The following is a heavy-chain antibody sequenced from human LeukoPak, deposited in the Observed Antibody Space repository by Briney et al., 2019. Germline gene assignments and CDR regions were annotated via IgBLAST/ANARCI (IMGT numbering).Heavy chain of an antibody. D-gene: IGHD3-3*01. CDR1: GGSISSSNW. Sequence: SGTLSLTCAVSGGSISSSNWWSWVRQPPGKGLEWIGEIYHSGSTNYNPSLKSRVTISVDKSKNQFSLKLSSVTAADTAVYYCARGASTDYDFWSGYLNYWFDPWGQGTLVTASS. CDR3: ARGASTDYDFWSGYLNYWFDP. CDR2: IYHSGST. J-gene: IGHJ5*02. V-gene: IGHV4-4*02.